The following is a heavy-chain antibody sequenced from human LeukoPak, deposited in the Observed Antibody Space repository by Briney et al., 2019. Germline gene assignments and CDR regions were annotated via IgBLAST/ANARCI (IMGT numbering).Heavy chain of an antibody. J-gene: IGHJ4*02. CDR3: AREGVQYSSGWYVVY. D-gene: IGHD6-19*01. V-gene: IGHV3-7*01. CDR2: IKQDGSEK. Sequence: PGGSLRLSCAASGFTFSSYWMSWVRQAPGKGLEWVANIKQDGSEKYYVDSVKGRFTISRDNAKNSLYLQMNSLRAEDTAVYSCAREGVQYSSGWYVVYWGQGTLVTVSS. CDR1: GFTFSSYW.